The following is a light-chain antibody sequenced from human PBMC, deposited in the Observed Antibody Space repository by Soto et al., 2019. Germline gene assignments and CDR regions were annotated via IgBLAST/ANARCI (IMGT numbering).Light chain of an antibody. CDR1: RSISTY. Sequence: DIQMTRSPSSLSASVGDRVTITCRASRSISTYLNWFQQRPGKAPKVLIYDASSLQSGVPSRFSGSGSGTDFTLTISSLQPEDFATYYCQQSYSTPITFGQGTRLEIK. V-gene: IGKV1-39*01. J-gene: IGKJ5*01. CDR2: DAS. CDR3: QQSYSTPIT.